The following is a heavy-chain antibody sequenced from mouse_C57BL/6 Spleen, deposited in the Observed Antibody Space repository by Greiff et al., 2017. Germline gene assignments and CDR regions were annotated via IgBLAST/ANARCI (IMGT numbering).Heavy chain of an antibody. CDR3: ERESTEGFAD. Sequence: VQLQQPGAELVKPGASVKLSCKASGYTFTSYWMHWVKQRPGQGLEWIGMIHPNSGSTNYNEKFKSKATLTVAKSSSTASMQLSSLPSEDSAVLSCERESTEGFADWGQGTLVTVSA. V-gene: IGHV1-64*01. J-gene: IGHJ3*01. CDR1: GYTFTSYW. CDR2: IHPNSGST.